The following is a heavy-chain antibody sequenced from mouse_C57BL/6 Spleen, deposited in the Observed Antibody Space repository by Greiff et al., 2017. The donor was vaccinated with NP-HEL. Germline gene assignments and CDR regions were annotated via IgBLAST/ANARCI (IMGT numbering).Heavy chain of an antibody. Sequence: QVQLKESGPELVKPGASVKISCKASGYAFSSSWMNWVKQRPGKGLEWIGRIYPGDGDTNYNGKFKGKATLTADKSSSTAYMQLSSLTSEDSAVYFCARDYGSVYYAMDYWGQGTSVTVSS. J-gene: IGHJ4*01. CDR1: GYAFSSSW. D-gene: IGHD1-1*01. CDR3: ARDYGSVYYAMDY. CDR2: IYPGDGDT. V-gene: IGHV1-82*01.